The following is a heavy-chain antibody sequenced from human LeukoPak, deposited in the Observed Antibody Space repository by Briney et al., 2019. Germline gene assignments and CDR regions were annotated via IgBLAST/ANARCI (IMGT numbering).Heavy chain of an antibody. V-gene: IGHV3-30*02. CDR1: GFTFDCCG. CDR3: ARPYGDYYPRYFDY. J-gene: IGHJ4*02. CDR2: IRNVGNDK. Sequence: GGSLTLSCAASGFTFDCCGVHWVRQAPGKGLEWVAFIRNVGNDKYYADSVKGRFFISRDNSKNTLSLQMNSLRVEDTAVYYCARPYGDYYPRYFDYWGQGTLVTVSS. D-gene: IGHD4-17*01.